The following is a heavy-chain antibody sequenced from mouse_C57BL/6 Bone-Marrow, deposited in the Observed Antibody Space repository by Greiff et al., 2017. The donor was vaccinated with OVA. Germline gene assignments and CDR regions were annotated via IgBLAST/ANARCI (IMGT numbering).Heavy chain of an antibody. D-gene: IGHD2-5*01. Sequence: EVKLVESGGGLVQPGGSLKLSCAASGFTFSDYYMYWVRQTPEKRLEWVAYISNGGGSTYYPDTVKGRFTISRDNAKNTLYLQMSRLKSEDTAMYYCARHSKGYAMDYWGQGTSVTVSS. J-gene: IGHJ4*01. CDR2: ISNGGGST. V-gene: IGHV5-12*01. CDR1: GFTFSDYY. CDR3: ARHSKGYAMDY.